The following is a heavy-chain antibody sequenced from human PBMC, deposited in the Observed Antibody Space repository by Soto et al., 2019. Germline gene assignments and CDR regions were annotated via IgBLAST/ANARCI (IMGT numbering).Heavy chain of an antibody. CDR1: VYSISSGYY. CDR3: ARDLVVPADKHYDYYGMEV. V-gene: IGHV4-38-2*02. J-gene: IGHJ6*02. Sequence: SETLPLTCAVSVYSISSGYYWVWIRQPPGKGLEWIGCIYHSGSTYYNPSLKSRVTISLYTSKNQFSLKLSSVTAADAAVYYCARDLVVPADKHYDYYGMEVRAQHTTVPVSS. CDR2: IYHSGST. D-gene: IGHD2-2*01.